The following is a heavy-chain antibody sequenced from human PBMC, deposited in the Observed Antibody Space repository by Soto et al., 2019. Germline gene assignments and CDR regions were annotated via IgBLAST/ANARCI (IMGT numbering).Heavy chain of an antibody. CDR1: GCSFSDYY. CDR2: SRNKANSYNP. J-gene: IGHJ4*02. D-gene: IGHD3-16*01. V-gene: IGHV3-72*01. Sequence: EVKLVESGGGLVQPGGSLRLSCAASGCSFSDYYMDWVRQVPGKGLEWVGRSRNKANSYNPEYAPSVKDRFSISRDNSKDSMYLQMNSLKTEDTAVYYCARDTGGSYDYWGQGALVTVSS. CDR3: ARDTGGSYDY.